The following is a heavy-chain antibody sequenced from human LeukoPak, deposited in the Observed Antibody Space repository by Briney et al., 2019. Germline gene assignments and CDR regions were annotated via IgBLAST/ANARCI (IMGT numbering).Heavy chain of an antibody. V-gene: IGHV3-30-3*01. CDR3: ARDPIAARPIYYFDY. CDR1: GFTFSRYA. D-gene: IGHD6-6*01. Sequence: GRSLRLSCAASGFTFSRYAMHWVRQAPGKGLEWVAVISYDGSNKYYADSVKGRFTISRDNSKNTLYLQMNSLRAEDTAVYYCARDPIAARPIYYFDYWGQGTLVTVSS. J-gene: IGHJ4*02. CDR2: ISYDGSNK.